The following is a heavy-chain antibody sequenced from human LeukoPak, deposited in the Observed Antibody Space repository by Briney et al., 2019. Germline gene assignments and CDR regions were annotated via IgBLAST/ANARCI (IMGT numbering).Heavy chain of an antibody. CDR3: AKRPSITMVRGVLDY. CDR1: GFTFTTYA. CDR2: ISGSGGST. Sequence: PGGSLRLSCAASGFTFTTYAMNWVRQAPGKGLEWVSTISGSGGSTYYADSVKGRFTISRDNSKNTLYLQMNSLRAEDTAVYYCAKRPSITMVRGVLDYWGQGALVTVSS. J-gene: IGHJ4*02. V-gene: IGHV3-23*01. D-gene: IGHD3-10*01.